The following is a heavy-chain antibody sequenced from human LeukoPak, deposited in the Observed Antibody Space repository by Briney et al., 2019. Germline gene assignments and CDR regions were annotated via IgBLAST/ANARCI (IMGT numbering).Heavy chain of an antibody. Sequence: GASVKVSCKASGYTFTSYYMHWVRQAPGQGLEWMGIINPSGGSTSYAQKLQGRVTMTTDTSTSTAYMELRSLRSDDTAVYYCARGASSGSDYWGQGTLVTVSS. CDR3: ARGASSGSDY. CDR1: GYTFTSYY. V-gene: IGHV1-46*01. J-gene: IGHJ4*02. D-gene: IGHD6-19*01. CDR2: INPSGGST.